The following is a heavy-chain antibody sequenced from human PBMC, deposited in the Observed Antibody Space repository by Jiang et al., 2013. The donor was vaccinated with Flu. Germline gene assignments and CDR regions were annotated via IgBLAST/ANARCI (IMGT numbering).Heavy chain of an antibody. Sequence: KPTQTLTLTCTFSGFSLSTSGMCVSWIRQPPGKALEWLALIDWDDDKYYSTSLKTRLTISKDTSKNQVVLTMTNMDPVDTATYYCARIQRPPYSGSYFGYFDYWGQGTLVTVSS. CDR2: IDWDDDK. V-gene: IGHV2-70*01. J-gene: IGHJ4*02. CDR1: GFSLSTSGMC. D-gene: IGHD1-26*01. CDR3: ARIQRPPYSGSYFGYFDY.